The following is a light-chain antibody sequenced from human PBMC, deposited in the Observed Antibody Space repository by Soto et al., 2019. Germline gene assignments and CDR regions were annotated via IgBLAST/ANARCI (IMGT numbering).Light chain of an antibody. CDR1: SSDVGGYNS. V-gene: IGLV2-8*01. J-gene: IGLJ2*01. Sequence: QSVLTQPPSASGSPGQSVTISCTGTSSDVGGYNSVSWYQQHPGKAPKLMIYEVNKRPSGAPDRFSGSKSGNTASLTVSGLQAEDEADYYCSSYGGSNNLLFGGGTKLTVL. CDR2: EVN. CDR3: SSYGGSNNLL.